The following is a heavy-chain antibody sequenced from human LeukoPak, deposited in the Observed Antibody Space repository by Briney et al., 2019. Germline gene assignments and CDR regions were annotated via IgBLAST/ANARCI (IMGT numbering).Heavy chain of an antibody. CDR2: IIPIFGTA. CDR1: GGTFSSYA. D-gene: IGHD6-13*01. V-gene: IGHV1-69*06. J-gene: IGHJ4*02. Sequence: SVKVSCKASGGTFSSYAISWVRQAPGQGLEWMGGIIPIFGTANYAQKFQGRVTITADKSTSTAYMELSSLRSEDTAVYYCARGARAAGTFDYWGQGTLVTVSS. CDR3: ARGARAAGTFDY.